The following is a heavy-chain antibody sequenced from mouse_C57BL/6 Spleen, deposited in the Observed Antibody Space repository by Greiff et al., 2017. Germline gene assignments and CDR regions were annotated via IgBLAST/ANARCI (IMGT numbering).Heavy chain of an antibody. CDR3: ARAGAYYSNYEGYAMDY. CDR1: GYTFTSYW. J-gene: IGHJ4*01. CDR2: IHPNSGST. Sequence: QVQLQQPGAELVKPGASVKLSCKASGYTFTSYWMHWVKQRPGQGLEWIGMIHPNSGSTNYNEKFKSKATLTVDKSSSTAYMQLRSLTSEDSAVYYCARAGAYYSNYEGYAMDYWGQGTSVTVSS. V-gene: IGHV1-64*01. D-gene: IGHD2-5*01.